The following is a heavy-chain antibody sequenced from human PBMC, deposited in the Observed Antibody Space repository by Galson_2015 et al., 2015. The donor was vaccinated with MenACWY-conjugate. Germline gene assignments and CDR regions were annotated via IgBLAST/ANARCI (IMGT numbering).Heavy chain of an antibody. CDR2: IRYDGSNQ. D-gene: IGHD6-19*01. J-gene: IGHJ6*03. CDR1: GFTFSSYG. Sequence: SLRLSCAASGFTFSSYGMHWVRQAPGKGLEWVAFIRYDGSNQYYADSVKGRFTTSRDNSKNTLYLQMNSLRAEDTAVYYCAKLAVAGKIPPGGYYYYYTDVWGKGTTVTVSS. V-gene: IGHV3-30*02. CDR3: AKLAVAGKIPPGGYYYYYTDV.